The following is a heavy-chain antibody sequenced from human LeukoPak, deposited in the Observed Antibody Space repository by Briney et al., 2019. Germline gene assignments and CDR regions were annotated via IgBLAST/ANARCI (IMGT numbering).Heavy chain of an antibody. CDR1: GFSLSTSGMC. CDR2: IDWDDDK. V-gene: IGHV2-70*11. Sequence: SGPTLVNPTQTLTLTCTFSGFSLSTSGMCVSWIRQPPGKALEWLARIDWDDDKYYSTSLKARLTISKDTSKNQVVLTMTNMDPVDTATYYCARIRSSSSWFDYWGQGTLVTVSS. J-gene: IGHJ4*02. CDR3: ARIRSSSSWFDY. D-gene: IGHD6-13*01.